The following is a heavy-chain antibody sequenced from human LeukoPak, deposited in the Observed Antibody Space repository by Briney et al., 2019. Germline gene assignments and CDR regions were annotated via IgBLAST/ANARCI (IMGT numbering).Heavy chain of an antibody. Sequence: SETLSLTCTVSGGSISSYYWSWIRQPPGKGLEYIGYIYYSGTTNYNPSLKSRVTISVDTFKNQFSLKLSSVTAADTAVYYCARHASNDYFDYWGQGTLVTVSS. CDR3: ARHASNDYFDY. D-gene: IGHD2-8*01. V-gene: IGHV4-59*08. CDR2: IYYSGTT. J-gene: IGHJ4*02. CDR1: GGSISSYY.